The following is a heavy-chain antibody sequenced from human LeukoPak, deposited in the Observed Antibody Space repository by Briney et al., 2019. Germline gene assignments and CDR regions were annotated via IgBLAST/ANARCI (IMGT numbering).Heavy chain of an antibody. J-gene: IGHJ6*02. CDR2: ISPYNGNT. Sequence: ASVKVSCKASGYTFTSYVISWVRQAPGQGLEWMGWISPYNGNTNYAQKLQGRVTMTTDTSTSTAYMELRSLRSDDTAVYYCARAPPLDYGGDYYYGMDVWRQGTTVSVSS. D-gene: IGHD4-17*01. V-gene: IGHV1-18*01. CDR1: GYTFTSYV. CDR3: ARAPPLDYGGDYYYGMDV.